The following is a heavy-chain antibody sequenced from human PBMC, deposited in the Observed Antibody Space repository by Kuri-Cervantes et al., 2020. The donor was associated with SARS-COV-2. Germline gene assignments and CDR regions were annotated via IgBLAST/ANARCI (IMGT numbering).Heavy chain of an antibody. J-gene: IGHJ4*02. Sequence: GGSLRLPCAASGFTFSSYAMHWVRQAPGKGLEWVAVISYDGSNKYYADSVKGRFTISRDNSKNTLYLQMNSLRVDDTAVYYCAKLTRREDYNPFDFWGQGTLVTVSS. V-gene: IGHV3-30-3*01. D-gene: IGHD4-11*01. CDR1: GFTFSSYA. CDR2: ISYDGSNK. CDR3: AKLTRREDYNPFDF.